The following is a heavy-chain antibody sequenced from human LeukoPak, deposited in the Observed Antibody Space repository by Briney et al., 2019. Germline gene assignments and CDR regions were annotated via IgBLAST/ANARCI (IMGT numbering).Heavy chain of an antibody. Sequence: ASVKVSCKASGYTFTGYYMHWVRQAPGHGLEWMGWINPDSGGTNYAQKLQGRVTMTTDTSTSTAYMELRSLRSDDTAVYYCARDQGYSSGWYGDWGQGTLVTVSS. J-gene: IGHJ4*02. D-gene: IGHD6-19*01. CDR2: INPDSGGT. CDR1: GYTFTGYY. V-gene: IGHV1-2*02. CDR3: ARDQGYSSGWYGD.